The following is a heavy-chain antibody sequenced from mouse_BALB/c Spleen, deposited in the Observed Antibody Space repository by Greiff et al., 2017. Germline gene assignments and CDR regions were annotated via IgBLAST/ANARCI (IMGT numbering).Heavy chain of an antibody. CDR1: GFTFSDFY. D-gene: IGHD2-4*01. CDR2: SRNKANDYTT. CDR3: ARDADYDYDGWYFDV. Sequence: EVNLVESGGGLVQPGGSLRLSCATSGFTFSDFYMEWVRQPPGKRLEWIAASRNKANDYTTEYSASVKGRFIVSRDTSQSILYLQMNALRAEDTAIYYCARDADYDYDGWYFDVWGAGTTVTVSS. J-gene: IGHJ1*01. V-gene: IGHV7-1*02.